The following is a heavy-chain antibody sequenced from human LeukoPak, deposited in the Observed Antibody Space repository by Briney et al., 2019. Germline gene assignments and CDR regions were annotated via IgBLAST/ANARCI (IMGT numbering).Heavy chain of an antibody. CDR3: VGYFTSGSLWFNY. J-gene: IGHJ4*02. V-gene: IGHV3-74*01. CDR2: IKYDGSFS. CDR1: GFTFSNYW. D-gene: IGHD3-10*01. Sequence: QPGGSLRLSCAAFGFTFSNYWMHWVRQPPGRGLVWVSNIKYDGSFSTYADSVRGRFTISRDNAKNTLYLQMNSLRVDDTAVYYCVGYFTSGSLWFNYWGQGTLVTVSS.